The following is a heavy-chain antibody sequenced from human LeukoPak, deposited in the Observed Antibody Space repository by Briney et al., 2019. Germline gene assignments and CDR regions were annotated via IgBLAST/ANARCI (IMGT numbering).Heavy chain of an antibody. D-gene: IGHD4-17*01. Sequence: ASAKVSCKASGYTFTAYYMHWVRQAPGQGLEWMGWINPHSGGTNYALKFQGRVTMTRDTSISTAYMDLSRLRFDDTAVYYCARTAAYYGEPEMTFDYWGQGTLVTVSS. CDR1: GYTFTAYY. J-gene: IGHJ4*02. CDR2: INPHSGGT. CDR3: ARTAAYYGEPEMTFDY. V-gene: IGHV1-2*02.